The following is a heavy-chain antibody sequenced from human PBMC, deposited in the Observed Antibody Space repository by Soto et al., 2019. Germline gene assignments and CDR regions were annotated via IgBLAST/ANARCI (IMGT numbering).Heavy chain of an antibody. J-gene: IGHJ4*02. CDR1: GGSFSGYY. V-gene: IGHV4-34*01. D-gene: IGHD6-19*01. CDR3: ARSHPSYSSGWYDRVYYFDY. Sequence: SETLSLTCAVYGGSFSGYYWSWIRQPPGKGLEWIGEINHSGSTNYNPSLKSRVTISVDTSKNQFSLKLSSVTAADTAVYYCARSHPSYSSGWYDRVYYFDYWGQGTLVTVYS. CDR2: INHSGST.